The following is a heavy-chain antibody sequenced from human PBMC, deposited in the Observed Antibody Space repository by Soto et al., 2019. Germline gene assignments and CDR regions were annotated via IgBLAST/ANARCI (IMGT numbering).Heavy chain of an antibody. CDR1: GYTFTSYG. CDR2: ISAYNGNT. V-gene: IGHV1-18*01. J-gene: IGHJ4*02. D-gene: IGHD6-13*01. Sequence: ASLRVSCKAPGYTFTSYGISWVRQAPGQGLEWMGWISAYNGNTNYAQKLQGRVTMTTDTSTSTAYMELRSLRSDDTAVYYCARGRIAAAGSYFDYWGQGTLVTVSS. CDR3: ARGRIAAAGSYFDY.